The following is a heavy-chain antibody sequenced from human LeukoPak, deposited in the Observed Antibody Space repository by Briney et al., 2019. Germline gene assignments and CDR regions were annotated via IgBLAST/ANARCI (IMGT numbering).Heavy chain of an antibody. J-gene: IGHJ4*02. Sequence: GASVKVSCKASGGTFSSYAISWVRQAPGQGLEWMGRIIPILGIANYAQKFQGRVTITADKSTSTAYMELSSLRSEDTAVYYCARGALGYSSSWTDHWGQGTLVTVSS. D-gene: IGHD6-13*01. CDR3: ARGALGYSSSWTDH. CDR2: IIPILGIA. CDR1: GGTFSSYA. V-gene: IGHV1-69*04.